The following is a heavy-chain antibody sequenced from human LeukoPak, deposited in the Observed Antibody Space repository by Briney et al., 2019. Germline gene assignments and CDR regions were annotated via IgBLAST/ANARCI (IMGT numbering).Heavy chain of an antibody. CDR2: IAGSSGEI. J-gene: IGHJ3*02. Sequence: GGSLRLSCAASGFTFSTYAMSWVRQAPGKGLEWLSYIAGSSGEIHYADSVKGRLTISRDNANNLLYLQMNSLRDEDTAVYYCARDHLYAFDIWGQGTMVAVSS. CDR3: ARDHLYAFDI. CDR1: GFTFSTYA. V-gene: IGHV3-48*02.